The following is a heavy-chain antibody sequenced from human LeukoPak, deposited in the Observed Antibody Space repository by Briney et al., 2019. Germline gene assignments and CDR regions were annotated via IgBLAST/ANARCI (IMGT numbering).Heavy chain of an antibody. J-gene: IGHJ4*02. CDR3: AKVRAHYYDSSGYYYY. CDR1: GFTFSSYA. CDR2: ISGSGGST. V-gene: IGHV3-23*01. Sequence: GSLRLSCAASGFTFSSYAMSWVRQAPGKGLEWVSAISGSGGSTYYADSVKGRFAISRDNSKNTLYLQMNSLRAEDTAVYYCAKVRAHYYDSSGYYYYWGQGTLVTVSS. D-gene: IGHD3-22*01.